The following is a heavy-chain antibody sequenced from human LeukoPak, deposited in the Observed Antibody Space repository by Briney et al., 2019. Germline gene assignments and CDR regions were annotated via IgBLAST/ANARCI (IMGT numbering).Heavy chain of an antibody. V-gene: IGHV1-18*01. CDR1: GYDFISYG. Sequence: ASVKVSCKASGYDFISYGISWVRQAPGQGLEWMGWISAYNGNTNYAQKLQGRVTMTTDTSTSTAYMELRSLRSDDTAVYYCARDLIAAAKHGSGWFDPWGQGTLVTVSS. CDR3: ARDLIAAAKHGSGWFDP. CDR2: ISAYNGNT. D-gene: IGHD6-13*01. J-gene: IGHJ5*02.